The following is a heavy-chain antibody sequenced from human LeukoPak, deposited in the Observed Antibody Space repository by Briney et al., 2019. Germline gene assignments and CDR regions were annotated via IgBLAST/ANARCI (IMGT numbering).Heavy chain of an antibody. Sequence: GGSLRLSCAVSGVTFSNAWMSWVRQAPGKGLEWVGRIKSKTDGRTTDYAAPVKGRFTISRDDSKNTLYLQMNSLKTEDTAVYYCTTAPPVGCSTSCYNPPHYYYYYYMDVWGKGTTVTVSS. CDR2: IKSKTDGRTT. CDR3: TTAPPVGCSTSCYNPPHYYYYYYMDV. D-gene: IGHD2-2*02. CDR1: GVTFSNAW. J-gene: IGHJ6*03. V-gene: IGHV3-15*01.